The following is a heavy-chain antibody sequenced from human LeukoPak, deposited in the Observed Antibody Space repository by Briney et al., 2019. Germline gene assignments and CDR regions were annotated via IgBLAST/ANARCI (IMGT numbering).Heavy chain of an antibody. V-gene: IGHV3-21*01. CDR3: ARLMWELPPHYYYMDV. D-gene: IGHD1-26*01. CDR2: ISSSSSYI. Sequence: PGGSLRLSCAASGFTFSSYSMNWVRQAPGEGLEWVSSISSSSSYIYYADSVKGRFTISRDNAKNSLYLQMNSLRAEDTAVYYCARLMWELPPHYYYMDVWGKGTTVTISS. J-gene: IGHJ6*03. CDR1: GFTFSSYS.